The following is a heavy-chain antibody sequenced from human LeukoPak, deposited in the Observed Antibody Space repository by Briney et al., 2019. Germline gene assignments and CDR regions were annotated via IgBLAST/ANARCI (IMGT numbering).Heavy chain of an antibody. CDR1: GYSFTTYG. V-gene: IGHV5-51*01. D-gene: IGHD3-22*01. CDR3: ARGEYYYDSSGMDV. CDR2: IYPGDSDT. Sequence: GESLKISCKGSGYSFTTYGIGWVRQMAGKGLEWMGIIYPGDSDTRYSPSIQGQVTISADKSITTAYLQWSSLKASDTAMYYCARGEYYYDSSGMDVWGQGTTVTVSS. J-gene: IGHJ6*02.